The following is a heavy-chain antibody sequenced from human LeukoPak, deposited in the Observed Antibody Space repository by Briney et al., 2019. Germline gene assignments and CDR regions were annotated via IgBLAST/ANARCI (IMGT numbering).Heavy chain of an antibody. Sequence: PGGSLRLSCAASGFTFSSYWMSWVRQAPGKGLEWVANIKHDGSEKYYVDSVKGRFTISRDNAKNSLYLQMNSLRAEDTAVYYCARIGWYSSSWYFDYWGQGTLVTVSS. CDR1: GFTFSSYW. V-gene: IGHV3-7*04. J-gene: IGHJ4*02. CDR2: IKHDGSEK. D-gene: IGHD6-13*01. CDR3: ARIGWYSSSWYFDY.